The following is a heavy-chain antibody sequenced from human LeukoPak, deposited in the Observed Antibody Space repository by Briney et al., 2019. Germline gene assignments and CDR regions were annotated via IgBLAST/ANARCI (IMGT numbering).Heavy chain of an antibody. CDR2: ISGSGGST. CDR1: GFTFSSYA. D-gene: IGHD3-22*01. Sequence: PGGSLRLSCAASGFTFSSYAMSWVRQAPGKGLEWVSAISGSGGSTYYADSVKGRFTISRDNSKNTLYLQMNSLRAEDTAVYYCAREGYYYDSSGYFDGMDVWGQGTTVTVSS. J-gene: IGHJ6*02. V-gene: IGHV3-23*01. CDR3: AREGYYYDSSGYFDGMDV.